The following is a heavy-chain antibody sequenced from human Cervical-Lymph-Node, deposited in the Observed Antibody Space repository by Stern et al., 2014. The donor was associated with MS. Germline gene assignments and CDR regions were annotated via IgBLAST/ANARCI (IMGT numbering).Heavy chain of an antibody. Sequence: QLQLQESGPGLVKPSETLSLTCAVSGGSISGYYWNWIRQAPGKGLEWIGYIFDSGSANYNPSLKSRVTLSVDRSKNQFSLKLSSVTAADTAVYYCAREGGEDSTSSSFAYWGRGARVTVSS. V-gene: IGHV4-59*01. J-gene: IGHJ4*02. CDR2: IFDSGSA. D-gene: IGHD6-6*01. CDR1: GGSISGYY. CDR3: AREGGEDSTSSSFAY.